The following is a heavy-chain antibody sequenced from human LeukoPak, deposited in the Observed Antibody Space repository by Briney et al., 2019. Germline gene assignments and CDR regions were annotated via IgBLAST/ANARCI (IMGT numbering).Heavy chain of an antibody. Sequence: ASVKVSCKASAYNFTSYGISWVRRAPGEGLEWMGWISTYKANTKYAQKLQGRVTMTTDTSTSTAYMELRSLRSDDTAVYYCARDQSLVAYSSTWFDYWGQGTLVTVSS. CDR2: ISTYKANT. CDR1: AYNFTSYG. V-gene: IGHV1-18*01. D-gene: IGHD6-13*01. J-gene: IGHJ4*02. CDR3: ARDQSLVAYSSTWFDY.